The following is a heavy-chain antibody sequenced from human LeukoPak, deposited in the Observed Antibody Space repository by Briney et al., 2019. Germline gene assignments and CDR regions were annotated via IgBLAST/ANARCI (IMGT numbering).Heavy chain of an antibody. V-gene: IGHV3-30*02. CDR3: AKAARVVVVPAAIAR. J-gene: IGHJ4*02. Sequence: GGSLRLSCAASGFTFSSYGMHWVRQAPGKGLEWVAFVRYDGSNKYYADSVKGRFTISRDNSKNTLYLQMNSLRAEDTAVYYCAKAARVVVVPAAIARWGQGTLVTVSS. CDR2: VRYDGSNK. CDR1: GFTFSSYG. D-gene: IGHD2-2*02.